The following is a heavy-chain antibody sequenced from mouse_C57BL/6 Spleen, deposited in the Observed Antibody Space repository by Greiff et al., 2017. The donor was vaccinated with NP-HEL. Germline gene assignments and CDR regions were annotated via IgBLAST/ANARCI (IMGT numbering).Heavy chain of an antibody. D-gene: IGHD2-4*01. CDR1: GYAFTNYL. V-gene: IGHV1-54*01. Sequence: VQLQESGAELVRPGTSVKVSCKASGYAFTNYLIEWVKQRPGQGLEWIGVINPGSGGTNYNEKFKGTATLTADKSSSTAYMQLSSLTSEDSAVYFCAREVVYDYDGGYYAMDYWGQGTSVTVSS. CDR2: INPGSGGT. CDR3: AREVVYDYDGGYYAMDY. J-gene: IGHJ4*01.